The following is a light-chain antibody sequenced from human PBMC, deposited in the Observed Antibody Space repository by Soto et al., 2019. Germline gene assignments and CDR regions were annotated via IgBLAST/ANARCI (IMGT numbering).Light chain of an antibody. CDR3: QQDYNLLT. CDR1: HSVSSS. J-gene: IGKJ4*01. V-gene: IGKV3D-15*01. CDR2: GTS. Sequence: EIVLTQSPATLSVSPGERATLSCRASHSVSSSLAWYQQKPGQAPRLLIYGTSTRATGIPARFSGSGSGTDFTLTISSLQPEDFAVYYCQQDYNLLTFGGGTKVDI.